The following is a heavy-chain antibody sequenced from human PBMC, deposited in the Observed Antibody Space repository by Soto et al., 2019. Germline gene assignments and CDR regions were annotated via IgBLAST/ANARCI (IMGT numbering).Heavy chain of an antibody. D-gene: IGHD6-13*01. Sequence: PGESLKISCKGSGYSFTIYWISWVRQMPGKGLEWMGRIDPSDSYTNYSPSFQGHVTISADKSISTAYLQWSSLKASDTAMYYCARRIAAAAHYYYYGMDVWGQGTTVTVSS. V-gene: IGHV5-10-1*01. CDR2: IDPSDSYT. J-gene: IGHJ6*02. CDR1: GYSFTIYW. CDR3: ARRIAAAAHYYYYGMDV.